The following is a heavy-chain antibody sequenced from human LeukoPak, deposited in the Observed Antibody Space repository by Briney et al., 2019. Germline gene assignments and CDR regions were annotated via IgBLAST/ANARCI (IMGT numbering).Heavy chain of an antibody. Sequence: ASVKVSCKASGQSLTGYFIHWVRQAPGQGLEWVGRIDPNTGDTIYAQNFQGRVTVTSATSISTAYMELSRLTSDDTAVYFCARLGLHGTGTYYFFDYWGQGTLVTVSS. CDR2: IDPNTGDT. J-gene: IGHJ4*02. D-gene: IGHD3-10*01. V-gene: IGHV1-2*06. CDR3: ARLGLHGTGTYYFFDY. CDR1: GQSLTGYF.